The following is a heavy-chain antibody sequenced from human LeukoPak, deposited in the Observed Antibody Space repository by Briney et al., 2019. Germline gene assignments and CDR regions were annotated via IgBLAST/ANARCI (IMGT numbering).Heavy chain of an antibody. Sequence: GGSLRLSCAASGFTFSNYGMSWVRQAPGKGLEWVSGFSGSGGSTYYADSVKGRITISRDSSKNTLYLQMNSLRAEDTAVYYCAKDLSPGTYDYWGQGTLVTVSS. J-gene: IGHJ4*02. CDR2: FSGSGGST. CDR3: AKDLSPGTYDY. CDR1: GFTFSNYG. V-gene: IGHV3-23*01. D-gene: IGHD1-1*01.